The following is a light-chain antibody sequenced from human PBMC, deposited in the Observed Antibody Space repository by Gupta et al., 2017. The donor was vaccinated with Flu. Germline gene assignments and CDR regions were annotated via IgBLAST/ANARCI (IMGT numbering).Light chain of an antibody. CDR2: GAS. CDR3: QQDYDWPPWT. V-gene: IGKV3-15*01. CDR1: QGVGDN. Sequence: VLTQSPAVLSVSPGQSATLSCRASQGVGDNLAWYQEKPGQAPRLLIYGASTRATGIPARFSGSGYGTDFTLTINSRQSDDFAIYYCQQDYDWPPWTFGQGTRLEIK. J-gene: IGKJ1*01.